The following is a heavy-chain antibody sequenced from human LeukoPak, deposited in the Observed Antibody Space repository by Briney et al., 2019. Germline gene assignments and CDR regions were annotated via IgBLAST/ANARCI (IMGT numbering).Heavy chain of an antibody. Sequence: GASVKVSCKASGYTFTGYYMHWVRRAPGQGLEWMGWINPNSGGTNYAQKFQGRVTMTRDTSISTAYMELSRLRSDDTAVYYCARSLGETPLTSFDYWGQGTLVTVSS. CDR1: GYTFTGYY. V-gene: IGHV1-2*02. J-gene: IGHJ4*02. D-gene: IGHD3-10*01. CDR3: ARSLGETPLTSFDY. CDR2: INPNSGGT.